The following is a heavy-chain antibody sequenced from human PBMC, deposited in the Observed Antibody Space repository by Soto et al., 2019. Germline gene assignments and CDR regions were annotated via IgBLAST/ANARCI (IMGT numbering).Heavy chain of an antibody. CDR2: ISYDGSYK. J-gene: IGHJ4*02. Sequence: GGSLRLSCAASGFTFSNYSIHLVRQAPGKGLEWVALISYDGSYKYYAVSVKGRFTISRDNSKNTLYLQMNSLRAEDTAVYYCAKARVGYCISTSCYAGLDYWGQGTPVTVSS. D-gene: IGHD2-2*01. CDR1: GFTFSNYS. CDR3: AKARVGYCISTSCYAGLDY. V-gene: IGHV3-30*18.